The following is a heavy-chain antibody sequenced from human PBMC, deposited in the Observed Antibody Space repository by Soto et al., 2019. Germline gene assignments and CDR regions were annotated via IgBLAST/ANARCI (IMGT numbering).Heavy chain of an antibody. CDR1: GFTFSSYA. J-gene: IGHJ4*02. D-gene: IGHD6-13*01. CDR3: AKDPYMYSSPVRRGISVDY. V-gene: IGHV3-23*01. Sequence: PGGSLRLSCAASGFTFSSYAMSWVRQAPGKGLEWVSAISGSGGSTYYADSVKGRFTISRDNSKNTLYLQMNSLRAEDTAVYYCAKDPYMYSSPVRRGISVDYWGQGTLVTVSS. CDR2: ISGSGGST.